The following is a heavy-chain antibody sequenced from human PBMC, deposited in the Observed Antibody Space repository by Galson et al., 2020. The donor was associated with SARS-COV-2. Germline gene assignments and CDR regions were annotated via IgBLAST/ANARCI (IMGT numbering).Heavy chain of an antibody. V-gene: IGHV3-30-3*01. D-gene: IGHD3-3*01. Sequence: GGSLRLSCAASGFTFSSYPMYWVRQASGKGLDWVAVISFDGDNEYLADSVKGRFSISRDNSTNILYLQMNSLRAEDTAVYYCARDRIIFGGGYYNYGLDVWGQGTSVTVSS. CDR3: ARDRIIFGGGYYNYGLDV. CDR2: ISFDGDNE. CDR1: GFTFSSYP. J-gene: IGHJ6*02.